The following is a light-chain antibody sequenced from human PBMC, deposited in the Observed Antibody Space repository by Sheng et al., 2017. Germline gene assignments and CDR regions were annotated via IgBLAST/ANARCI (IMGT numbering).Light chain of an antibody. CDR2: DDR. V-gene: IGLV3-21*02. Sequence: SYVLAQPPSVSVAPGQTATITCGADNIGRKCVNWYQQRPGQAPVLVVFDDRQRPSGVPERFSGSKSGNTATLTINRVEAGDEADYFCHTWDSSDDVMFGGGTKLTVL. CDR3: HTWDSSDDVM. J-gene: IGLJ3*02. CDR1: NIGRKC.